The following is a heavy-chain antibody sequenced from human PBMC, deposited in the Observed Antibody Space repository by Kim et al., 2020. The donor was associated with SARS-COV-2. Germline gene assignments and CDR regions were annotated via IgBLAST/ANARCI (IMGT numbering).Heavy chain of an antibody. Sequence: DSEKGRFTSSRDNSKNVLYLQMNSLRTEDTALYYCAKDAFYYDSSGYPDYWGQGTLVTVSS. D-gene: IGHD3-22*01. V-gene: IGHV3-43*01. CDR3: AKDAFYYDSSGYPDY. J-gene: IGHJ4*02.